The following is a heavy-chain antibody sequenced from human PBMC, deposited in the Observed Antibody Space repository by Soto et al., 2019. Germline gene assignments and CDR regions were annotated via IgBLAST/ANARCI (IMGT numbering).Heavy chain of an antibody. Sequence: PGGSLRLSCAASGFTFSSYWMSWVRQAPGKGLEWVANIKQDGSEKYYVDSVKGRFTISRDNAKNSLYLQMNSLRAEDTAVYYFFFECVDELRDILAYPRQGSLDL. CDR1: GFTFSSYW. CDR3: FFECVDELRDILAYPRQGSLDL. V-gene: IGHV3-7*01. J-gene: IGHJ2*01. D-gene: IGHD3-16*01. CDR2: IKQDGSEK.